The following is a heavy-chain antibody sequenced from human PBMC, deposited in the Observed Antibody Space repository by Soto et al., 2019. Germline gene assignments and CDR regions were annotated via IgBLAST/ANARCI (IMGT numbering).Heavy chain of an antibody. CDR3: ARAGSGYSTSWDDVEY. J-gene: IGHJ4*02. CDR1: GGSISRGGYS. Sequence: QLQLQESGSGLVKPSQTLSLTCAVSGGSISRGGYSWSWLRQPPGKGLEWIGYIYHSGNTHYNQAGKSRVTITLDRAKNQFSLKLTSMTAADTAVYYCARAGSGYSTSWDDVEYWGQGTLVTVSS. D-gene: IGHD2-2*01. CDR2: IYHSGNT. V-gene: IGHV4-30-2*01.